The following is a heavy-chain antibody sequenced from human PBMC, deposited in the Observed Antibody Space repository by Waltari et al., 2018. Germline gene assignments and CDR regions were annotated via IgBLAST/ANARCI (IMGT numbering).Heavy chain of an antibody. Sequence: QVQLVQSGAEVKKPGSSVKVSCKASGGTFSSYAISWVRQAPGQGLEWMGRIIPIFGTANYAQNFKARVTITADESTSTAYMELSSLRSEDTAVYYCARGGDYYDSSGYYDYWGQGTLVTVSS. CDR1: GGTFSSYA. CDR2: IIPIFGTA. CDR3: ARGGDYYDSSGYYDY. J-gene: IGHJ4*02. D-gene: IGHD3-22*01. V-gene: IGHV1-69*15.